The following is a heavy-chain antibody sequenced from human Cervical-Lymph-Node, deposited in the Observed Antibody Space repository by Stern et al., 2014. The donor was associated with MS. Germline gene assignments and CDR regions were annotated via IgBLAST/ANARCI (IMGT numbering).Heavy chain of an antibody. CDR1: GYTFTSYG. Sequence: QMQLVQSGAEVKKPGASVKVSCKASGYTFTSYGISWVRQAPGQGLEWMGWISAYNGNTNYAQKLKGRVTMTTDKSTSTAYMELRILRSDDTAVYYCARRYYGSGSPSYYYYGMDVWGQGTTVTVSS. V-gene: IGHV1-18*01. D-gene: IGHD3-10*01. J-gene: IGHJ6*02. CDR3: ARRYYGSGSPSYYYYGMDV. CDR2: ISAYNGNT.